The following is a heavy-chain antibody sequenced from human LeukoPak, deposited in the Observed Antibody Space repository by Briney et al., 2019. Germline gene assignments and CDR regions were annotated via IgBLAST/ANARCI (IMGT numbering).Heavy chain of an antibody. CDR3: ARDLSDSSGYSQ. CDR1: GGTFSSYA. CDR2: IIPIFGTA. V-gene: IGHV1-69*13. D-gene: IGHD3-22*01. J-gene: IGHJ4*02. Sequence: SVKVSCKASGGTFSSYAISWVRQAPGQGLEWMGGIIPIFGTANYAQKFQGRVTVTADESTSTAYMELSSLRSEDTAVYYCARDLSDSSGYSQWGQGTLVTVSS.